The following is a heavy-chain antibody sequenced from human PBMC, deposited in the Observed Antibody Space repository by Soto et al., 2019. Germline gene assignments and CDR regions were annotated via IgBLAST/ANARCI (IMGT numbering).Heavy chain of an antibody. V-gene: IGHV3-7*04. CDR1: ESTVSRDW. CDR2: INQDGSEK. CDR3: AGGVGDAF. D-gene: IGHD1-26*01. Sequence: EVHLVESGGGLVQTGGSLRLSCAIFESTVSRDWMNWVRQAPGKGLEWVAHINQDGSEKYYVDSVKGRFTISRDNAKKSLYLHMNSLRPAATSMYYCAGGVGDAFWGQGTLVTVSS. J-gene: IGHJ4*02.